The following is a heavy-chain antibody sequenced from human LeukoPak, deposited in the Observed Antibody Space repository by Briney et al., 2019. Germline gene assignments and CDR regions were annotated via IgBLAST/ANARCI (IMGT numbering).Heavy chain of an antibody. CDR3: ARGNGFDP. CDR2: IYSGGST. CDR1: GFTFSSYS. Sequence: GGSLRLSCAASGFTFSSYSMNWVRQAPGKGLEWVSVIYSGGSTYYADSVKGRFTISRDNSKNTLYLQMNSLRAEDTAVYYCARGNGFDPWGQGTLVTVSS. V-gene: IGHV3-53*01. J-gene: IGHJ5*02.